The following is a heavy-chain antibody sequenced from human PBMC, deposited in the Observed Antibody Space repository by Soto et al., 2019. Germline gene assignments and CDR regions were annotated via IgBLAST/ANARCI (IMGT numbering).Heavy chain of an antibody. Sequence: SETLSLTCAVSGGSFTSNNLWTWVRQPPGQGLEWIGEIYRTGSTNYNPSLKSRVTISLDKSENQFSLKVTSLTAADTAVYHCARAPGDLVYYFDYWGQGTLFTGSS. CDR2: IYRTGST. V-gene: IGHV4-4*02. CDR1: GGSFTSNNL. J-gene: IGHJ4*02. CDR3: ARAPGDLVYYFDY. D-gene: IGHD7-27*01.